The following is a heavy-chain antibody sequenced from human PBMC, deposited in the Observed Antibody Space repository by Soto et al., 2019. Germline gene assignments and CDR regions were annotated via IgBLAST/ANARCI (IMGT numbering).Heavy chain of an antibody. CDR1: GFTFSSYA. CDR3: ARGPDVVVVAVRYYYYGMDV. V-gene: IGHV3-30-3*01. Sequence: QVQLVESGGGVVRLGGSRRLSCPASGFTFSSYAWHWVRQAPGKGLEWVAVISYDGSNKYYADSVKGRFTISRDNSKNTLYLQMNSLRAEDTAVYYCARGPDVVVVAVRYYYYGMDVW. J-gene: IGHJ6*01. D-gene: IGHD2-15*01. CDR2: ISYDGSNK.